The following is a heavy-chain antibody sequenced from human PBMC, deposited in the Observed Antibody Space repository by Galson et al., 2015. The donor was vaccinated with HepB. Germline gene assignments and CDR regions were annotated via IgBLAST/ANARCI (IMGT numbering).Heavy chain of an antibody. CDR3: AREPIQGYCSSTSCYNDFDY. J-gene: IGHJ4*02. CDR2: ISYDGSNK. V-gene: IGHV3-30-3*01. D-gene: IGHD2-2*02. CDR1: GFTFSGYA. Sequence: SLRLSCAASGFTFSGYAMHWVRQAPGKGLEWVAVISYDGSNKYYADSVKGRFTISRDNSKNTLYLQMNSLRAEDTAVYYCAREPIQGYCSSTSCYNDFDYWGQGTLVTVSS.